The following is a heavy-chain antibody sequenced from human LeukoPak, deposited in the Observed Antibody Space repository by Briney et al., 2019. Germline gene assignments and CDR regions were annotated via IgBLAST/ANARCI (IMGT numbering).Heavy chain of an antibody. CDR2: ISSASNTI. D-gene: IGHD3-10*01. J-gene: IGHJ5*02. V-gene: IGHV3-48*01. Sequence: GGSLRLSCAASGFTFSSYSMNGVRQAPGKGLEWISYISSASNTIYYADSVKGRFTISRDNAKNSVYLQMNSLRAEDTAMYYCARDGWFGDYNWFDPWGQGTLVTVSS. CDR3: ARDGWFGDYNWFDP. CDR1: GFTFSSYS.